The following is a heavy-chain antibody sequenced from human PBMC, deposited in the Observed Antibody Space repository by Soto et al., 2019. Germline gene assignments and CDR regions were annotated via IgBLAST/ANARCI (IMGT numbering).Heavy chain of an antibody. CDR3: ARYLGSGYDRGDY. J-gene: IGHJ4*02. CDR1: GDTFTNHV. Sequence: QVQLVQSGDEVKKPGSSVKVSCKASGDTFTNHVFNWVRQAPGQGLEGMGGIISLFGTPNYSRRFQGRVTITADESTATSYMDLSSLRSDDTAVYYCARYLGSGYDRGDYWGQGTLVTVSS. D-gene: IGHD5-12*01. V-gene: IGHV1-69*12. CDR2: IISLFGTP.